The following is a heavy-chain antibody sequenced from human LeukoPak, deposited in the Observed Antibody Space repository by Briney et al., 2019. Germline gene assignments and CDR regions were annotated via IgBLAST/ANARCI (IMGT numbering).Heavy chain of an antibody. Sequence: GGSLRLSCAASGFSFSSSGINWVRQAPGKGQEWVSSIGSTGTDRYYADSVKDRFTISRDNTKNSLYLQMNSLRAEDTAVYYCATETIGRHYDYWGQGTLLTVSS. CDR2: IGSTGTDR. D-gene: IGHD1-14*01. J-gene: IGHJ4*02. CDR1: GFSFSSSG. V-gene: IGHV3-21*01. CDR3: ATETIGRHYDY.